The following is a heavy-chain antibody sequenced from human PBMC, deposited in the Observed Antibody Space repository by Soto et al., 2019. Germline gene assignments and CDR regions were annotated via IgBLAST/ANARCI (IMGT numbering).Heavy chain of an antibody. D-gene: IGHD6-19*01. V-gene: IGHV3-23*01. CDR1: GFTFSSYA. CDR3: AKDIDSRRWYFAY. CDR2: ISGSGGST. Sequence: HPGGSLRLSCAASGFTFSSYAMSWVRQAPGKGLEWVSAISGSGGSTYYADSVKGRFTISRDNSKNTLYLQMNSLRAEDTAVYYCAKDIDSRRWYFAYWGQGTLVTVSS. J-gene: IGHJ4*02.